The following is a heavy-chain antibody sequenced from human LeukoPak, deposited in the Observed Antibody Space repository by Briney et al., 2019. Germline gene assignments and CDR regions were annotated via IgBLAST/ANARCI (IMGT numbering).Heavy chain of an antibody. CDR1: GGTFSSYA. D-gene: IGHD1-26*01. V-gene: IGHV1-69*13. J-gene: IGHJ3*02. CDR3: ARDIGIVGADMDDAFDI. CDR2: IIPIFGTA. Sequence: GASVKVSCKASGGTFSSYAITWVRQAPGQGLEWMGGIIPIFGTANYAQKFQGRVTITADESTSTAYMELSSLRSEDTAVYYCARDIGIVGADMDDAFDIWGQGTMVTVCS.